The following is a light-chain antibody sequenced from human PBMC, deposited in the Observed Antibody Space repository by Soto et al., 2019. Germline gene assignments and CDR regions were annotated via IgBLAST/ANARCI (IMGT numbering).Light chain of an antibody. CDR3: QQYNNWPWIT. V-gene: IGKV3-15*01. J-gene: IGKJ5*01. Sequence: EIVLTQSPATLSVSPGERATLPCRASQSVSSNLAWYQQKPGQAPRLLIYGASTRATGIPARFSGSGSGTEFTLTISSLQSEDFAVYYCQQYNNWPWITFGQGTRLEIK. CDR2: GAS. CDR1: QSVSSN.